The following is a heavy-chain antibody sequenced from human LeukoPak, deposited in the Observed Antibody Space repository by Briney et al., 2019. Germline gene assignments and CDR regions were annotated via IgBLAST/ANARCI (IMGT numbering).Heavy chain of an antibody. CDR2: INPNSGGA. D-gene: IGHD1-26*01. Sequence: ASVKVSCKASGYTFSGYYMHWVRQAPGQGLEWMGWINPNSGGAYYTQKFQGRVTMTRDTSISTAYMEPSSLRSDDTAVYYCARGGYSGTEKPNDYWGQGTLVTVSS. J-gene: IGHJ4*02. V-gene: IGHV1-2*02. CDR3: ARGGYSGTEKPNDY. CDR1: GYTFSGYY.